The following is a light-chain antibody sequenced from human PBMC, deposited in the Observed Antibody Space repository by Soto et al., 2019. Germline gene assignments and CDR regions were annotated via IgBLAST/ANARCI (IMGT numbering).Light chain of an antibody. CDR1: QSVSNN. CDR2: DAS. Sequence: EIVMTQSPATLSVSPGVRATLSCRASQSVSNNLAWYQQKPGQAPRLLMYDASTRATGIPARFSGTGSGMEFTLTISSLQSEDFAVYYCQQYNNLPLYSFGQGTRLEIK. J-gene: IGKJ2*03. V-gene: IGKV3-15*01. CDR3: QQYNNLPLYS.